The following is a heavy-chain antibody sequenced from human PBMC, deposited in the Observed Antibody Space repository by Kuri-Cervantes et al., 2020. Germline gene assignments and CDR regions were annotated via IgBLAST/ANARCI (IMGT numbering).Heavy chain of an antibody. CDR1: GYTFTSYG. V-gene: IGHV1-18*01. J-gene: IGHJ6*02. D-gene: IGHD2-2*01. Sequence: ASVKVSCKASGYTFTSYGISWVRQAPGQGLEWMGWISAYNGNTNYAQKLQGRVTMTTDTSTSTAYMELSSLRSEDTAVYYCARLYPIVVVPAAIYGMDVWGQGTTVTVFS. CDR2: ISAYNGNT. CDR3: ARLYPIVVVPAAIYGMDV.